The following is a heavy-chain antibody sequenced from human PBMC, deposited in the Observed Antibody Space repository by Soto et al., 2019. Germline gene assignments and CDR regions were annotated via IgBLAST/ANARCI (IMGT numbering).Heavy chain of an antibody. D-gene: IGHD3-10*02. J-gene: IGHJ6*02. CDR1: GFTFSSYG. V-gene: IGHV3-30*18. Sequence: QVQVVESGGGVVQPGRSLRLSCAASGFTFSSYGMHWVRQAPGKGLEWVAVISYDGSNKYYADSVKGRFTISRDNSKNTLYLQMNSLRAEDTAVYYCAKRMTMFYYYGMDVWGQGTTVTVSS. CDR3: AKRMTMFYYYGMDV. CDR2: ISYDGSNK.